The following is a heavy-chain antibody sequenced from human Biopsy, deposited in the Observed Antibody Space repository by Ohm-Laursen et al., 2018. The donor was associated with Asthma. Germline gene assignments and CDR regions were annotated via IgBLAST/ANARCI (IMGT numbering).Heavy chain of an antibody. J-gene: IGHJ4*02. D-gene: IGHD4-17*01. CDR2: HDHEEGGT. Sequence: SVKVSCKLSGYSLTDLSMHWVRQAPGQGLEWMGGHDHEEGGTVNARRFQGRVTMTEDTSTDTAYMELSSLSSDDTVVYYCASDFPKDYVRYNFQFWGQGTLVTVSS. CDR1: GYSLTDLS. V-gene: IGHV1-24*01. CDR3: ASDFPKDYVRYNFQF.